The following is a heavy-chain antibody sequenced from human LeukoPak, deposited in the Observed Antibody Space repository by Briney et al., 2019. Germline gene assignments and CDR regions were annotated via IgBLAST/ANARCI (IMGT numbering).Heavy chain of an antibody. D-gene: IGHD4/OR15-4a*01. Sequence: PGGSLRLSCASSGFTFSRYSMIWVRQAPGKGLEWVSSISTSSIYIYYADSVKGRFTISRDNSKNTLYLQMNSLRAEDTAVYYCARRAGAYSHPYDYWGQGTLVTVSS. V-gene: IGHV3-21*04. CDR2: ISTSSIYI. CDR3: ARRAGAYSHPYDY. CDR1: GFTFSRYS. J-gene: IGHJ4*02.